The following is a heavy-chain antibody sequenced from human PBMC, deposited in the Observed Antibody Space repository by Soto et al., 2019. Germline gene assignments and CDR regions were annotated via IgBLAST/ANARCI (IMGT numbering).Heavy chain of an antibody. D-gene: IGHD6-13*01. V-gene: IGHV3-30-3*01. CDR2: ISYDGSNK. CDR3: ARDPDPTLAAAVDY. Sequence: GGSLRLSCAASGFTFSSYAMHWVRQAPGKGLEWVAVISYDGSNKYYADSVKGRFTISRDNSKNTLYLQMNSLRAEDTAVYYCARDPDPTLAAAVDYWGQGTLVTVSS. CDR1: GFTFSSYA. J-gene: IGHJ4*02.